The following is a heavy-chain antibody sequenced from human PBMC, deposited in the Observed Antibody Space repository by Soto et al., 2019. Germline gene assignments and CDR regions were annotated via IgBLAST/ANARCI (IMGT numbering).Heavy chain of an antibody. CDR2: FDPEDGET. D-gene: IGHD4-17*01. V-gene: IGHV1-24*01. Sequence: ASVKVSCKVSGYTLTELSMHWVRQAPGKGLEWMGGFDPEDGETIYAQKFQGRVTMTGDTSTDTAYMELSSLRSEDTAVYYCATGFYGDYSYWGQGTLVTVSS. CDR3: ATGFYGDYSY. J-gene: IGHJ4*02. CDR1: GYTLTELS.